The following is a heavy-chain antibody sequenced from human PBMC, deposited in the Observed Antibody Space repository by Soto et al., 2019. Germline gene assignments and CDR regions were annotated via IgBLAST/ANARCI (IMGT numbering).Heavy chain of an antibody. J-gene: IGHJ4*02. D-gene: IGHD3-16*02. Sequence: SETLSLTCTVSGGSISSYYWSWIRQPPGKGLEWIGYIYYSGSTNYNPSLKSRVTISVDTSKNQFSLKLSSVTAADTAVYYCARANMITFGGVIADFDYWGQGTLVTVSS. CDR1: GGSISSYY. CDR2: IYYSGST. CDR3: ARANMITFGGVIADFDY. V-gene: IGHV4-59*01.